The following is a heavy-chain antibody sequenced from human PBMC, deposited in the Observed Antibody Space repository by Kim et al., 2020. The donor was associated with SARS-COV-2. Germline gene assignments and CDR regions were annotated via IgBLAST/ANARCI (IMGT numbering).Heavy chain of an antibody. Sequence: GGSLRLSCAASGFTFSNAWMSWVRQAPGKGLEWVGRIKSKTDGGTTDYAAPVKGRFTISRDDSKNTLYLQMNSLKTEDTAVYYCTTVRKLMVRGVALNWYFDLWGRGTLVTVSS. D-gene: IGHD3-10*01. CDR1: GFTFSNAW. V-gene: IGHV3-15*01. CDR2: IKSKTDGGTT. J-gene: IGHJ2*01. CDR3: TTVRKLMVRGVALNWYFDL.